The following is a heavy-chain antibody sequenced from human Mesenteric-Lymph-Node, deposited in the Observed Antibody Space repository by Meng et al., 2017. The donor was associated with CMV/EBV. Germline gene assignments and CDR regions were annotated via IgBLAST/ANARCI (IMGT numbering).Heavy chain of an antibody. Sequence: QITLKESGPTLVKPTQTLTLTCTFSGFSLSTSGVGVGWIRQPPGKALEWLALIYWYDDKRYSPSLKSRLTITKDTSKNQVVLTMTNMDPVDTATYYCAHSSGIAAAGPFYFDYWGQGTLVTVSS. CDR3: AHSSGIAAAGPFYFDY. V-gene: IGHV2-5*01. J-gene: IGHJ4*02. CDR2: IYWYDDK. CDR1: GFSLSTSGVG. D-gene: IGHD6-13*01.